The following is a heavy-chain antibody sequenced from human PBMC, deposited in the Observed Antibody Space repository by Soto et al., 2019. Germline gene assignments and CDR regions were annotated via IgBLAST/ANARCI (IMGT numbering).Heavy chain of an antibody. CDR1: GGTFSSYA. CDR3: ARDRGMGATVADAFDI. V-gene: IGHV1-69*12. Sequence: QVQLVQSGAALKKPGSSVKVSCKASGGTFSSYAISWVRQAPGQGLEWMGGIIPNFGTANYAQKFQGRVTITADESTSTTYMELSSLRSEDTAVYYCARDRGMGATVADAFDIWGQGTMVTVSS. J-gene: IGHJ3*02. CDR2: IIPNFGTA. D-gene: IGHD1-26*01.